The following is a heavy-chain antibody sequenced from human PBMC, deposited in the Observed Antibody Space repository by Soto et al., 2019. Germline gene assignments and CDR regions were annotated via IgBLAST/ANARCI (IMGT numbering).Heavy chain of an antibody. CDR3: ARGAPSHYYFFALDV. D-gene: IGHD1-26*01. CDR2: IKPSTSGA. J-gene: IGHJ6*02. CDR1: GYRFTDYY. V-gene: IGHV1-2*02. Sequence: QAHLVQSGAEVKKPGASVKVSCRAFGYRFTDYYLHWVRQAPGQGLDWMGWIKPSTSGASYAEKFQAGVIKDSDTSMNTVYMEMSNLTSDDTALYFCARGAPSHYYFFALDVWGPGTPVTVSS.